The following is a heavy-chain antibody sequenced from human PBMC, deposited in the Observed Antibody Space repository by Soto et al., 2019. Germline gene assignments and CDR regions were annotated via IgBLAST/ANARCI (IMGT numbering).Heavy chain of an antibody. CDR3: LRGNSGYGNFDY. CDR1: GFTFSSYW. CDR2: IKGDGSET. Sequence: GGSLRLSCAASGFTFSSYWTHWVRQAPGKGLVWVSRIKGDGSETNYADSVKGRFTISRDNAKNTLYLQLNSLRAEDTAVYYCLRGNSGYGNFDYWGQGTRVTVSS. D-gene: IGHD5-12*01. J-gene: IGHJ4*02. V-gene: IGHV3-74*01.